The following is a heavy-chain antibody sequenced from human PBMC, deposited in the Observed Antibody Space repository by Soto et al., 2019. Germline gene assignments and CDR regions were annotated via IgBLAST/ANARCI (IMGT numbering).Heavy chain of an antibody. D-gene: IGHD6-6*01. CDR1: GFTFSDYY. Sequence: GVSLSLSCGASGFTFSDYYVRWIRQAPGKGLEWVSYISSSSSYTNYADSVKGRFTISRDNAKNSLYLQMNSLRAEDMAVYYCARLAARSDAFDIWGQGTMVTGSS. J-gene: IGHJ3*02. CDR2: ISSSSSYT. V-gene: IGHV3-11*06. CDR3: ARLAARSDAFDI.